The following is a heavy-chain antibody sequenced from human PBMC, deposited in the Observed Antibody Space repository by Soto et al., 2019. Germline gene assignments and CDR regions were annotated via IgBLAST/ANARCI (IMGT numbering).Heavy chain of an antibody. CDR2: ISDSGGHT. V-gene: IGHV3-23*01. J-gene: IGHJ4*02. D-gene: IGHD3-3*01. Sequence: EVQLLESGGGLVQPGGSLTLSCAGSGFTFSTYDMSWVRQAPGKGLEWVSSISDSGGHTYYANSVRGRFTMSRDNSKDILIPHMDRRRAAETAVQYRATPPMRILVMLLSYWDQGTLVTAS. CDR1: GFTFSTYD. CDR3: ATPPMRILVMLLSY.